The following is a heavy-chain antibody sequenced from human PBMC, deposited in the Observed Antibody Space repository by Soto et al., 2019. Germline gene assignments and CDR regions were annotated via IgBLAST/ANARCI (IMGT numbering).Heavy chain of an antibody. CDR3: AKWEHNWNDHF. V-gene: IGHV3-23*01. Sequence: GGSLRLSCAASGFTFSSYNIHWVRQAPGKGLEWVSAISGSGGSTYYADSVKGRFTISRDNSKNTLYLQMNSLRAEDTAVYYCAKWEHNWNDHFWGQGTLVTVSS. CDR1: GFTFSSYN. D-gene: IGHD1-20*01. J-gene: IGHJ4*02. CDR2: ISGSGGST.